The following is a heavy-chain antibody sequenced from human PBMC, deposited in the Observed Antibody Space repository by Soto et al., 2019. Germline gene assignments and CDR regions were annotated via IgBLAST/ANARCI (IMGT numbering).Heavy chain of an antibody. J-gene: IGHJ4*02. CDR3: ARVRGTAGKRYFDY. D-gene: IGHD6-13*01. CDR1: GGSMIAYY. CDR2: TYYSGST. Sequence: TLSLTCTVSGGSMIAYYWNWMRQPPGKGLQWIGYTYYSGSTTYNPSLKSRVTISVDSSKNQFSLKLDSVTPADTAVYYCARVRGTAGKRYFDYWGPGTLVTVSS. V-gene: IGHV4-59*01.